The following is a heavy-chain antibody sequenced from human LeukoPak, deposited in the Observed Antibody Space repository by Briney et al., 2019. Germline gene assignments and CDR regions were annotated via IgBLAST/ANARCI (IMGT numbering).Heavy chain of an antibody. J-gene: IGHJ6*02. CDR1: GFTFSSYS. D-gene: IGHD5-12*01. Sequence: GGSLRLSCAASGFTFSSYSMNWVRQAPGKGLEWVSSISSSSGYIYYADSVKGRFTISRDNAKNSLYLQMNSLRAEDTAVYYCARDIVATILGSYYYYGMDVWGQGTTVTVSS. CDR2: ISSSSGYI. CDR3: ARDIVATILGSYYYYGMDV. V-gene: IGHV3-21*01.